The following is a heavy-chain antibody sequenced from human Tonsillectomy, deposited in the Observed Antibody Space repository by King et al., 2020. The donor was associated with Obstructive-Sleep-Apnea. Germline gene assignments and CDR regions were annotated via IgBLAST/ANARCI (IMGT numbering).Heavy chain of an antibody. CDR3: ARDYQYYSTLYYYYGMDV. CDR1: GFTFSSYS. CDR2: ISSSSSYI. D-gene: IGHD3-10*01. J-gene: IGHJ6*02. V-gene: IGHV3-21*01. Sequence: VQLVESGGGLVKPGGSLRLSCAASGFTFSSYSMNWVRQAPGKGLEWVSSISSSSSYIYYADSVKGRFTISRDNAKNSLYLQMNSLRAEDTAVYYCARDYQYYSTLYYYYGMDVWGQGTTVTVSS.